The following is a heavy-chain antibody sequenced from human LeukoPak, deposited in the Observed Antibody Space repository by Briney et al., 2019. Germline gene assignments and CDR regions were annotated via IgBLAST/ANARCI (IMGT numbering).Heavy chain of an antibody. D-gene: IGHD3-10*01. CDR3: ARGDERHYYGIPPIDY. Sequence: KPSQTLSLTCTVSGGSISSGGYYWSWIRQHPGKGLEWIGYIYYSGSTYYNPSLKSRVTISVDTSKSQFSLKLSPVTAADTAVYYCARGDERHYYGIPPIDYWGQGTLVTVSS. J-gene: IGHJ4*02. CDR1: GGSISSGGYY. CDR2: IYYSGST. V-gene: IGHV4-31*03.